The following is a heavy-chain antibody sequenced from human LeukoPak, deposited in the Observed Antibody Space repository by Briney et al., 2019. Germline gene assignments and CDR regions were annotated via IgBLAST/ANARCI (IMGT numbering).Heavy chain of an antibody. J-gene: IGHJ4*02. D-gene: IGHD4-17*01. CDR3: ARGNYGDYGGYFDY. V-gene: IGHV3-7*03. CDR1: VFTFNSYW. Sequence: PGGFLRLSCAASVFTFNSYWMSWVRHAPWKGLEWVVNIKQDGSEKYYVDSVKGRFTISRDNAKNSLYLQMNSLRAEDTAVYYCARGNYGDYGGYFDYWGQGTLVTVSS. CDR2: IKQDGSEK.